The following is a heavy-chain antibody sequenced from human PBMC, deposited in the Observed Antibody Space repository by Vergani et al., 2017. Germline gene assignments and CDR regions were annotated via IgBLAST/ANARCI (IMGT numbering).Heavy chain of an antibody. CDR3: ARAAGTYYYDSSGYDACDI. Sequence: QVQLVQSGAEVTKPGASVKVSCKASGYTFTSYYMHWVRQAPGQGLEWMGIINPSGGSTSYAQKLQGRVTMTRDTSTSTVYMELSSLRSEYTAVYYCARAAGTYYYDSSGYDACDIWGQGTMVTVSS. J-gene: IGHJ3*02. V-gene: IGHV1-46*01. CDR2: INPSGGST. D-gene: IGHD3-22*01. CDR1: GYTFTSYY.